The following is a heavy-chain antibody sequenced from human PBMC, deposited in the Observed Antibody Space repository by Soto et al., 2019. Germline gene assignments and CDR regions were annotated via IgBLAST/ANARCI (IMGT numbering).Heavy chain of an antibody. CDR1: GGSISSYY. D-gene: IGHD3-10*01. CDR3: ARDFSGGSGSYYTNWFDP. Sequence: PSETLSLTCTVSGGSISSYYWSWIRQPPGKGLEWIGYIYYSGSTNYNPSLKSRVTISVDTSKNQFSLKLSSVTAADTAVYYCARDFSGGSGSYYTNWFDPWGQGTLVTVSS. V-gene: IGHV4-59*01. J-gene: IGHJ5*02. CDR2: IYYSGST.